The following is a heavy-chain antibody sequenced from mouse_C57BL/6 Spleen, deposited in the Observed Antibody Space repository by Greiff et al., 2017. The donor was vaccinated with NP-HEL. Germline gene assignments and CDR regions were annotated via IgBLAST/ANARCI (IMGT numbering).Heavy chain of an antibody. CDR1: GFTFSSYT. CDR3: ARHGDYYGSSWYFDV. CDR2: ISGGGGNT. V-gene: IGHV5-9*01. D-gene: IGHD1-1*01. Sequence: DVKLVESGGGLVKPGGSLKLSCAASGFTFSSYTMSWVRQTPEKRLEWVATISGGGGNTYYPDRVKGRFTISRDNAKNTRYLQMSSLRSEDTALYYCARHGDYYGSSWYFDVWGTGTTVTVSS. J-gene: IGHJ1*03.